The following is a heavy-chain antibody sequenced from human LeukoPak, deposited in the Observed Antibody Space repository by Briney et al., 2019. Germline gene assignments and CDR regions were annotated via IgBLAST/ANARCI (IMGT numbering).Heavy chain of an antibody. CDR2: IKQDGSDR. CDR1: GFTFSSYW. J-gene: IGHJ4*02. D-gene: IGHD6-13*01. CDR3: AIIPRAAAGPSARSPFHY. V-gene: IGHV3-7*01. Sequence: GGSLRLSCAVSGFTFSSYWMNWVRQAPGKGLEWVANIKQDGSDRYYVDSVKGRFTISRDNAKNSLYLQMNSLRAEDTAVYYCAIIPRAAAGPSARSPFHYWGQGTLVTVSS.